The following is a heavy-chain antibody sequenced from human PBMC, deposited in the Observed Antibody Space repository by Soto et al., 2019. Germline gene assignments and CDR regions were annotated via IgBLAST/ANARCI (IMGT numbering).Heavy chain of an antibody. CDR2: IYSGGRN. Sequence: PSATLSLTCTVSGGSISSFYWSSIRQPAGKGLEWIGRIYSGGRNNYNPSLKSRVTMSVDTSKNQFSLRLSSVTAADTAVYYCAKAHSTSSDYWGQGTLVTVSS. V-gene: IGHV4-4*07. CDR1: GGSISSFY. CDR3: AKAHSTSSDY. D-gene: IGHD3-16*01. J-gene: IGHJ4*02.